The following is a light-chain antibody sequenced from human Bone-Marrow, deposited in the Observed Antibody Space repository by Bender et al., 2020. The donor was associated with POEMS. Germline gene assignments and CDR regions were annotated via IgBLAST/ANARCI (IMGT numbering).Light chain of an antibody. J-gene: IGLJ3*02. CDR2: SNY. V-gene: IGLV1-44*01. Sequence: QSVLTQPPSASGTPGQRVTISCSGSSSNIGSNTVNWYQQLPGTAPRLVVYSNYQRPSGVPARFSVSKSGTSASLAISDIQSEDEGDYYCSSWDDSLSGWVFGGGTKLTVL. CDR1: SSNIGSNT. CDR3: SSWDDSLSGWV.